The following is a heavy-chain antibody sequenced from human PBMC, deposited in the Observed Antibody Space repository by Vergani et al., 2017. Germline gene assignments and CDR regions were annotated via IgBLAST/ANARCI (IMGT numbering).Heavy chain of an antibody. CDR3: ARDLVVVVPAANYYYYYMDV. CDR2: INPNSGGT. Sequence: QEQLVQSGSELKKPGASVKVSCKASGYSFNNYAIHWVRQAPGQGLEWMGWINPNSGGTNYAQKFQGRVTMTRDTSISTAYMELSRLRSDDTAVYYCARDLVVVVPAANYYYYYMDVWGKGTTVTVSS. D-gene: IGHD2-2*01. J-gene: IGHJ6*03. V-gene: IGHV1-2*02. CDR1: GYSFNNYA.